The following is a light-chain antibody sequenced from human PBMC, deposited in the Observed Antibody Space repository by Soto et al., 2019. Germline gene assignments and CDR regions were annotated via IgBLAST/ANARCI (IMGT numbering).Light chain of an antibody. CDR2: EEY. Sequence: EIVLSQSPGTLSWSPGERATLSFSASQSVSSTYLAWYQQKPGKTTRIXIYEEYTRDTGTPDRFSGSGSATDFTLTISRLEPEDFAVYYCQQYGSSPITFGQGTRLEIK. V-gene: IGKV3-20*01. CDR3: QQYGSSPIT. CDR1: QSVSSTY. J-gene: IGKJ5*01.